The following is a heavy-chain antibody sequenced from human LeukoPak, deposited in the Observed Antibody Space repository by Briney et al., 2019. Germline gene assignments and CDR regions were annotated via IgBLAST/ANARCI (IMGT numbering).Heavy chain of an antibody. V-gene: IGHV4-59*01. CDR3: ARGELLVDY. CDR1: GGSISSYY. CDR2: IYYSGST. J-gene: IGHJ4*02. Sequence: SETLSLTCTVSGGSISSYYWSWIRQPPGKGLEWIGYIYYSGSTNYNPSLKSRVTISVDTSKNQFSLKLTSVTTADTAVYYCARGELLVDYWGQGTLVTVSS. D-gene: IGHD3-10*01.